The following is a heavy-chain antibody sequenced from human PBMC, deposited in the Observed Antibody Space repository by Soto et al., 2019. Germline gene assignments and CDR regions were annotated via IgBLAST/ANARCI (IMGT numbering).Heavy chain of an antibody. Sequence: PGGSLRLSCAASGFTFSSYWMSWVRQAPGKGLEWVANIKQDGSEKYYVDSVKGRFTISRDNAKNSLYLQMGSLRAEDTAVYYCARIQLEHYYYYGMDVWGQGTTVTVSS. J-gene: IGHJ6*02. CDR3: ARIQLEHYYYYGMDV. V-gene: IGHV3-7*01. CDR1: GFTFSSYW. CDR2: IKQDGSEK. D-gene: IGHD1-1*01.